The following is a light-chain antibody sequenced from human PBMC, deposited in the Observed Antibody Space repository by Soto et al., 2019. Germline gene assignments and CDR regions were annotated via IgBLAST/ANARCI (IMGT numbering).Light chain of an antibody. CDR3: QSYDTPVHV. J-gene: IGLJ1*01. CDR1: SSNIGAGYD. V-gene: IGLV1-40*01. Sequence: QSVLTQPPSVSGAPGQRVTISCTGSSSNIGAGYDVHWYQQLPGAAPKLLIYGNSNRPSGVPDRFSGSRSGTSASLAITGLQPEDEADYYCQSYDTPVHVFGGGTKLTVL. CDR2: GNS.